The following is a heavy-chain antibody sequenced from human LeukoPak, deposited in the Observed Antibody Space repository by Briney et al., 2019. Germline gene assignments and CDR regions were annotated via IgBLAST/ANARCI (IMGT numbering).Heavy chain of an antibody. CDR1: GGSISSGGYS. D-gene: IGHD3-16*01. Sequence: SETLSLTCAVSGGSISSGGYSWSWIRQPPGKGLEWIGYIYHSGSTYYNPSLKSRVTISEDRSKNQFSLKLSSVTAADTAVYYCARERVSSTWGGYFDYWGQGTLVTVSS. CDR3: ARERVSSTWGGYFDY. CDR2: IYHSGST. J-gene: IGHJ4*02. V-gene: IGHV4-30-2*01.